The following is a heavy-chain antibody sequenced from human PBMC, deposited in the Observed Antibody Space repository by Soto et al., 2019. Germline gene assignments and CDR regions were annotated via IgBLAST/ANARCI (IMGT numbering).Heavy chain of an antibody. CDR2: FHYSGST. D-gene: IGHD6-19*01. CDR1: GGSISSRDSY. Sequence: KSSETLSLTCTVSGGSISSRDSYWGWIRQPPGKGLEWIGSFHYSGSTNYNPSLKSRVTMSVDTSKNQFSLKLSSVTAADTAVYYCARESVAGMFDYWGQGTLVTVSS. V-gene: IGHV4-39*07. J-gene: IGHJ4*02. CDR3: ARESVAGMFDY.